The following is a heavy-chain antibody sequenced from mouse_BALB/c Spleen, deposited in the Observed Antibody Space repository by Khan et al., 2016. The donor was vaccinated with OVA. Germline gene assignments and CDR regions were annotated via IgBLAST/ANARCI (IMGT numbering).Heavy chain of an antibody. CDR2: IWAGGST. V-gene: IGHV2-9*02. CDR1: GFSLTSYG. Sequence: QMQLEESGPGLVAPSQTLSITCTVSGFSLTSYGVHWVRQPPGKGLEWLGVIWAGGSTNHNSALMSRLSISKANSKSQVFLKRNSLQTDDTAMYYCARAFYYGAWFAYWGQGTLVTVSA. CDR3: ARAFYYGAWFAY. J-gene: IGHJ3*01. D-gene: IGHD1-1*01.